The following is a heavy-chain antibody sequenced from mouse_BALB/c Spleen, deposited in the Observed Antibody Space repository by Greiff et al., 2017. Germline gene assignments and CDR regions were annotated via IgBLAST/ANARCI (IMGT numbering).Heavy chain of an antibody. D-gene: IGHD2-3*01. V-gene: IGHV1-77*01. CDR1: GYTFTVYY. CDR3: ARVDGYYGVED. CDR2: IYPGSGNT. Sequence: VMLVESGAELARPGASVKLSCTASGYTFTVYYINWVKQRTGQGLEWIGEIYPGSGNTYYNEKFKGKATLTADKSSSTAYMQLSSLTSEDSAVYCCARVDGYYGVEDGGKGTSGTVAS. J-gene: IGHJ4*01.